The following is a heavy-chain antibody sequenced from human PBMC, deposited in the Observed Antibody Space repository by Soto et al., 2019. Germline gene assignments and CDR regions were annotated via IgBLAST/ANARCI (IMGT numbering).Heavy chain of an antibody. CDR1: GGSIISYY. CDR3: AREAGVRYTFDP. J-gene: IGHJ5*02. Sequence: SETLSLTCTVSGGSIISYYWSWIRQPPGKGLEWIGHIYYSGSTNYNPSLKSRVTISVDTSKNQFSLRLSSVSAADTAMYYCAREAGVRYTFDPWGQGTLVTVSS. V-gene: IGHV4-59*01. D-gene: IGHD5-18*01. CDR2: IYYSGST.